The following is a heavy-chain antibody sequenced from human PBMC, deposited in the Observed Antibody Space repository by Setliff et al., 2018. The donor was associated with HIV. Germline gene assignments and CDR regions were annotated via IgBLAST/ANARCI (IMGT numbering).Heavy chain of an antibody. V-gene: IGHV3-30*03. D-gene: IGHD3-3*01. CDR2: VSYDAERK. CDR1: GFTFRHYA. Sequence: LRLSCEASGFTFRHYAMHWVRQAPGKGLEWVAVVSYDAERKYYADSVKGRFTISRDNPRNTVYLQMTGLRLDDTAVYYCARDSAAWVTELGILGYWGQGTLVTVSS. CDR3: ARDSAAWVTELGILGY. J-gene: IGHJ4*02.